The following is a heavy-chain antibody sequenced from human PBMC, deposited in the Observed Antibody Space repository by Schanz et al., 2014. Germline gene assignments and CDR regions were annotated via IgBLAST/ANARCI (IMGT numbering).Heavy chain of an antibody. CDR1: GFTFSSYS. D-gene: IGHD1-1*01. V-gene: IGHV3-21*01. CDR2: ISSSGSYI. CDR3: ARAHGNNWYGKGLDY. J-gene: IGHJ4*02. Sequence: EVQLVESGGGLVKPGGSLRLSCAASGFTFSSYSMNWVRQAPGKGLEWVSSISSSGSYIHYADSVKGRFTISRDNAKNSLYLQMNSLSADDTAVYFCARAHGNNWYGKGLDYWGQGTQVTVSS.